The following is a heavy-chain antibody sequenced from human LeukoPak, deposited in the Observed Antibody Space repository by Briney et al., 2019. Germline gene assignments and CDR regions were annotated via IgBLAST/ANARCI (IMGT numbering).Heavy chain of an antibody. Sequence: ASVKVSCKASGYTFTGYYMHWVRQAPGQGLEWMGWINPNSGGTNYAQKFQGRVTMTRDTSISTAYMELSRLRSDDTAVYYCASLLHAPRYSSGWYDYWGQGTLVTVSS. D-gene: IGHD6-19*01. CDR3: ASLLHAPRYSSGWYDY. CDR1: GYTFTGYY. V-gene: IGHV1-2*02. CDR2: INPNSGGT. J-gene: IGHJ4*02.